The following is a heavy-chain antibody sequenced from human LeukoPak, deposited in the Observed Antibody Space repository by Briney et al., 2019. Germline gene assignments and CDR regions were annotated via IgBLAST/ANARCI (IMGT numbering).Heavy chain of an antibody. CDR1: GFTFSNYA. Sequence: GGSLRLSCAASGFTFSNYAMHWVRQAPGKGLEYVSAISSNGGSTYYANSVKGRFTISRDKYTNTLYLQMGSLRPEDMAVYYCARYTAMATFDPWGQGTLVTVSS. D-gene: IGHD5-18*01. J-gene: IGHJ5*02. V-gene: IGHV3-64*01. CDR3: ARYTAMATFDP. CDR2: ISSNGGST.